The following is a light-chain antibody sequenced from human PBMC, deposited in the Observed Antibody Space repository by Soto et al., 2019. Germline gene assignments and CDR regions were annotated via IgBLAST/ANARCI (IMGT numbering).Light chain of an antibody. J-gene: IGLJ2*01. V-gene: IGLV1-51*01. CDR2: DND. Sequence: QSVLTQPPSVSAAPGQRVTISCSGSSSNIGDNYVAWYQQVPGTAPKLLIYDNDKRPSGIPDRFSGSKSGASATLDITGLQTGDEADYYCGAWDGGLSAVLLGGGTKLTVL. CDR1: SSNIGDNY. CDR3: GAWDGGLSAVL.